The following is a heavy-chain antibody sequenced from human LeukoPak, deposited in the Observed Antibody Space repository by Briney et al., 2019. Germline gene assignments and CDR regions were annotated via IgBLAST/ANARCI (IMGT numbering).Heavy chain of an antibody. CDR2: IHTSGSK. CDR3: ARLSAAVHLGAFDL. D-gene: IGHD3-3*01. J-gene: IGHJ3*01. Sequence: PSETLSLTCAVSGVSISPYYWAWIRQPPGKGLEWIGYIHTSGSKNHYPSLKSRVTISVDKSKNHFSLRLTSVTAADTAVYYCARLSAAVHLGAFDLWGQGTMVTVSS. V-gene: IGHV4-4*09. CDR1: GVSISPYY.